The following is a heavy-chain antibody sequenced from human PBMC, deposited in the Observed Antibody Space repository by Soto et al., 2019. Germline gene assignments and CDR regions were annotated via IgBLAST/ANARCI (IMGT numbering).Heavy chain of an antibody. D-gene: IGHD2-8*02. CDR2: MNPNSGNT. CDR3: ERGGGRTGGYYYMDV. Sequence: ASVKASCKASGYTFTSYDINWVRQATGQGREWMGWMNPNSGNTGYAQKFQGRVTMTRNTSISTAYMELSSLRSEDTAVYYCERGGGRTGGYYYMDVWGKGPRVTAP. J-gene: IGHJ6*03. CDR1: GYTFTSYD. V-gene: IGHV1-8*01.